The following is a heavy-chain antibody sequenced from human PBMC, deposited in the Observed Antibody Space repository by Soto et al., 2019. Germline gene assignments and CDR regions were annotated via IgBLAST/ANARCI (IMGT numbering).Heavy chain of an antibody. CDR2: IFSSGST. CDR1: GDSINTYT. J-gene: IGHJ4*02. D-gene: IGHD1-26*01. V-gene: IGHV4-59*01. Sequence: SETRSRSWTVSGDSINTYTWTWIRQPPGKGLEWIGYIFSSGSTNYNPSLQSRLTMSVDTSKNLFSLKLNSVTAADTAVYYCARGDQELDYWGQGTLVTVSS. CDR3: ARGDQELDY.